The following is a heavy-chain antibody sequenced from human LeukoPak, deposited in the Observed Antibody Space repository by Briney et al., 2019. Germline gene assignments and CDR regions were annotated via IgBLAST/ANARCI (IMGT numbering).Heavy chain of an antibody. J-gene: IGHJ4*02. CDR1: GYTFTTYG. D-gene: IGHD3-22*01. V-gene: IGHV1-18*01. CDR2: ISAYNGKT. CDR3: AREIDDNYYDSSGYET. Sequence: ASVKVSCKASGYTFTTYGISWVRQAPGQGPEWMGWISAYNGKTNYAQKFQGRVTMTRDTSTSTVYMELSSLRSEDTAVYYCAREIDDNYYDSSGYETWGQGTLVTVSS.